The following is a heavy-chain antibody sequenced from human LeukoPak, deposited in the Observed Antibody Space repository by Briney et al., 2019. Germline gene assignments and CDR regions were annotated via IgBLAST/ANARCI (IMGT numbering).Heavy chain of an antibody. V-gene: IGHV4-30-4*01. Sequence: PSETLSLTCTVSGGSISSGDYYWSWIRQPPGKGLEWIGYIYYSGSTYYNPSLKSRVTISVDTSKNQFSLKLSSVTAADTAVYYCAREQDYYDSSGYQRVFDYWGQGTLVTVSS. CDR1: GGSISSGDYY. CDR3: AREQDYYDSSGYQRVFDY. J-gene: IGHJ4*02. D-gene: IGHD3-22*01. CDR2: IYYSGST.